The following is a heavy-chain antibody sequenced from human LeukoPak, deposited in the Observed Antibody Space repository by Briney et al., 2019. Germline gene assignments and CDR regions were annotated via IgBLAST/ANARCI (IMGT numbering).Heavy chain of an antibody. CDR3: SRPRYSGSYYPFDS. CDR1: GFTFSSYA. D-gene: IGHD1-26*01. Sequence: GGSLRLSCAASGFTFSSYAMHWVRQAPGKGLEWVAVISYDGSNKYYADSVRGRFAISKDTSKNTLYLQMNSLRVDDTAIYYCSRPRYSGSYYPFDSWGQGTLVTVSS. V-gene: IGHV3-30*09. CDR2: ISYDGSNK. J-gene: IGHJ4*02.